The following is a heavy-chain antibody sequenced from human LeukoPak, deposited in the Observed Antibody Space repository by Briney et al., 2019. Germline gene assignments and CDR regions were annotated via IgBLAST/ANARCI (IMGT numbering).Heavy chain of an antibody. CDR1: GHTVTELF. D-gene: IGHD1-26*01. Sequence: GASVKVSCKVSGHTVTELFTHWVRQAPGKGLEGMGGFDPEDGETIYAQKFQGRVIMTEDTSTDTAYIEVSSLRSEDTAVYYCATVVGGSTYDYWGQGTLVTVSS. V-gene: IGHV1-24*01. CDR3: ATVVGGSTYDY. CDR2: FDPEDGET. J-gene: IGHJ4*02.